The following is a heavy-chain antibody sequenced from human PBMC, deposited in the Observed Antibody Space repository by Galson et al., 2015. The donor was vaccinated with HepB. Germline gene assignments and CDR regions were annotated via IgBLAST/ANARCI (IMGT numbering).Heavy chain of an antibody. CDR3: ARRRTSLVRGVFHNYFDA. D-gene: IGHD3-10*01. V-gene: IGHV4-39*07. J-gene: IGHJ5*02. CDR2: VFCSGST. Sequence: SETLSLTCNVSGGSISSSNSFWGWVRQPPGKGLEWIGSVFCSGSTYDNPSLKSRLTISIDKSNNQFSLKLSSVTAADTAVYYCARRRTSLVRGVFHNYFDAWGQGTLVIVSS. CDR1: GGSISSSNSF.